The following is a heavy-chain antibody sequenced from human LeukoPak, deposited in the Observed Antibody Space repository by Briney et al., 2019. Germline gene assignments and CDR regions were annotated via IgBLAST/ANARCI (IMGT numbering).Heavy chain of an antibody. V-gene: IGHV3-23*01. CDR1: GFIFSNYA. D-gene: IGHD4-17*01. CDR2: IGGSGAST. J-gene: IGHJ4*02. Sequence: GGSLRLSCAASGFIFSNYAMTWVRQAPGKELEWVSAIGGSGASTYYADSVKGRFTISRDNSKNTVYLQMNSLRAEDTAVYYCAKNSARTTVTTGLSYWGQGTLVTVSS. CDR3: AKNSARTTVTTGLSY.